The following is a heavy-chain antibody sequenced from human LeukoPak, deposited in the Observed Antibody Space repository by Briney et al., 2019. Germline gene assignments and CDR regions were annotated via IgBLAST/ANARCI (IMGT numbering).Heavy chain of an antibody. CDR1: GGSFSGYY. J-gene: IGHJ5*02. CDR2: INHSGST. Sequence: PSETLSLTCAVYGGSFSGYYWSWIRQPPGKGLEWIGEINHSGSTNYNPSLKSRVTISVDTSKNQFSLKLSSVTAADTAVYYCARSSTFVVVTAIAPWFDPWGQGTLVTVSS. CDR3: ARSSTFVVVTAIAPWFDP. V-gene: IGHV4-34*01. D-gene: IGHD2-21*02.